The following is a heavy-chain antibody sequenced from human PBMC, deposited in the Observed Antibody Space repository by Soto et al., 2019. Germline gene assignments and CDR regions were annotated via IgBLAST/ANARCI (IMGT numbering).Heavy chain of an antibody. Sequence: QVQLVESGGGVVQPGRSLRLSCAASGFTFSSYGMHWVRQAPGKGLEWVAVIWYDGSNKYYADSVKGRFTISRDNCKNPLNLKMTSQRAEDTAVYYGARDQGGGWSYSVDAFDIWGQGTMVTVSS. J-gene: IGHJ3*02. CDR1: GFTFSSYG. D-gene: IGHD1-26*01. CDR3: ARDQGGGWSYSVDAFDI. V-gene: IGHV3-33*01. CDR2: IWYDGSNK.